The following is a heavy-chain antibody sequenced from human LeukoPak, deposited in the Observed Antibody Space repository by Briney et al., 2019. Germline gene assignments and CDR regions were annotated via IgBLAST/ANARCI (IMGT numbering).Heavy chain of an antibody. V-gene: IGHV4-4*08. J-gene: IGHJ3*01. D-gene: IGHD3-16*01. CDR2: VSKSGST. Sequence: PSETLSLTCTVSGGSISSHFWIWIRQAPGKGLEWLGYVSKSGSTNYNPSLQSRITISVDTSKNQFFLKLTSVTAADTAVYFCARDDYGVFDAFDVWGQGTVVTVSS. CDR3: ARDDYGVFDAFDV. CDR1: GGSISSHF.